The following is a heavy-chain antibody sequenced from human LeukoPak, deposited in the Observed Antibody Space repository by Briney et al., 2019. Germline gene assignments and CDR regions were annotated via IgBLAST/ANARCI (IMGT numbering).Heavy chain of an antibody. CDR3: ANTRGSGANHSPLLGGDSFDY. J-gene: IGHJ4*02. CDR1: GFTFSSYA. CDR2: ISGSGGST. D-gene: IGHD3-10*01. V-gene: IGHV3-23*01. Sequence: GGSLRLSCAASGFTFSSYAMSWVRQAPGKGLEWVSAISGSGGSTYYADSVKGRFTISRDNSKNTLYLQMNSLRAEDTAVYYCANTRGSGANHSPLLGGDSFDYWGQGTLVTVSS.